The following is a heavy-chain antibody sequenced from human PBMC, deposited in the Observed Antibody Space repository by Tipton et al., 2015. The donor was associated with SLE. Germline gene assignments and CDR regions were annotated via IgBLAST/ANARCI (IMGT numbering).Heavy chain of an antibody. CDR1: GGSISSYV. Sequence: TLSLTCTVSGGSISSYVWTWIRQPPGKGLEWIGYIYDSGSTNYNPSLKSRVTISVDTSKNQFSLKLSSVTAADTAVYYCARGPLGDPDSFDIWGQGTMVTVSS. D-gene: IGHD2-21*02. CDR2: IYDSGST. CDR3: ARGPLGDPDSFDI. V-gene: IGHV4-59*08. J-gene: IGHJ3*02.